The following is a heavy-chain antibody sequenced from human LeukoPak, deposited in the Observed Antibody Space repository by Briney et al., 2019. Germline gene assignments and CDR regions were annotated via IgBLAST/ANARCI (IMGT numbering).Heavy chain of an antibody. J-gene: IGHJ4*02. CDR2: IIPILGIA. CDR3: ARGAYYYDSSGYLPFDY. D-gene: IGHD3-22*01. Sequence: KISCKGSGYSFTSYWIGWVRQAPGQGLEWMGRIIPILGIANYAQKFQGRVTITADKSTSTAYMELSSLRSEDTAVYYCARGAYYYDSSGYLPFDYWGQGTLVTVSS. CDR1: GYSFTSYW. V-gene: IGHV1-69*04.